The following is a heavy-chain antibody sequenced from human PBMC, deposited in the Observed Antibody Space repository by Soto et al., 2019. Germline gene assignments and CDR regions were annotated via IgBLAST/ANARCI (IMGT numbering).Heavy chain of an antibody. D-gene: IGHD3-10*01. CDR3: ARTSFGESSTGFDP. CDR2: ISAYNGNT. Sequence: GASVKVSCKASGYTFTSYGISWVRQAPGQGLEWMGWISAYNGNTNYAQKLQGRVTMTTDTSTSTAYMELRSLRSDDTAVYYCARTSFGESSTGFDPWGQGTLVTVSS. CDR1: GYTFTSYG. V-gene: IGHV1-18*01. J-gene: IGHJ5*02.